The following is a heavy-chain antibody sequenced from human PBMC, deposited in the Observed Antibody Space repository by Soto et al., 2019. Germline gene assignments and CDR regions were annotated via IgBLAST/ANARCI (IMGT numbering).Heavy chain of an antibody. CDR3: ARDTHWELSFDY. D-gene: IGHD3-16*02. Sequence: GGSLRLSCAASGFTFSSYAMHWVRQAPGKGLEWVAVISYDGSNKYYADSVKGRFTISRDNSKNTLYLQMNGLRAEDTAVYYCARDTHWELSFDYWGQGALVTVSS. J-gene: IGHJ4*02. CDR2: ISYDGSNK. V-gene: IGHV3-30-3*01. CDR1: GFTFSSYA.